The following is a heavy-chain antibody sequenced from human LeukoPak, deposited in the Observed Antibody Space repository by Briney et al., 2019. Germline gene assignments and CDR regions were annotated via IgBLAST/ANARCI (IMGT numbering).Heavy chain of an antibody. D-gene: IGHD2-2*01. Sequence: RASVKVSCKASGYSFNTYAIAWVRQAPGQGIEWMGWDSAYNADTNYAQKVQGRATMTTDTSTSTAYLELRSLRSDDTAVYYCAKALPGRPFFYYWGQGTLGTVSS. CDR3: AKALPGRPFFYY. CDR1: GYSFNTYA. CDR2: DSAYNADT. J-gene: IGHJ4*01. V-gene: IGHV1-18*01.